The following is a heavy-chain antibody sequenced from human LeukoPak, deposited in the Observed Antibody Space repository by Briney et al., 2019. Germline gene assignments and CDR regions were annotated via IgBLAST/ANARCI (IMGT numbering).Heavy chain of an antibody. D-gene: IGHD3-10*01. J-gene: IGHJ4*02. CDR3: ARNSSYYNTGGFDY. CDR1: SPSIRGSSYY. Sequence: PSETLTLTCTVSSPSIRGSSYYWAWIRQTPGKGLEWIGRIYYSRSTHYTPSLKSRLTMSVDTSKNQFSLRVSSVTAADTAVYYCARNSSYYNTGGFDYWGQGILVTVSS. CDR2: IYYSRST. V-gene: IGHV4-39*01.